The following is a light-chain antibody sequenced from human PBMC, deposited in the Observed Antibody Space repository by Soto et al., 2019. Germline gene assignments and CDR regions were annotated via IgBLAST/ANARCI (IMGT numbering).Light chain of an antibody. V-gene: IGLV7-46*01. CDR1: TGAVTSGHY. Sequence: QAVVTQEPSLTVSPGGTVTLTCGSSTGAVTSGHYPYWFQQKPGQAPRTLIYDTNNKHSWTPARFSGSLLGGKAALTLSDAQPEVEAEYCCLLSYPGVQAVFGGGTQLTVL. CDR2: DTN. J-gene: IGLJ7*01. CDR3: LLSYPGVQAV.